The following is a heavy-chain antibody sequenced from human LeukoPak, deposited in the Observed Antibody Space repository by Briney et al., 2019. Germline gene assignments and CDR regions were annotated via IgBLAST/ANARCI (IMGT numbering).Heavy chain of an antibody. CDR2: INWNGGST. V-gene: IGHV3-20*01. D-gene: IGHD6-13*01. Sequence: GGSLRLSCAASGFTFDDHGMSWVRQAPGKGLEWVFGINWNGGSTGYADSVKGRFTISRDNAKISLYIQMNSLRAEYTALYHGARDKGAIAAYWGQGTLVTVSS. J-gene: IGHJ4*02. CDR3: ARDKGAIAAY. CDR1: GFTFDDHG.